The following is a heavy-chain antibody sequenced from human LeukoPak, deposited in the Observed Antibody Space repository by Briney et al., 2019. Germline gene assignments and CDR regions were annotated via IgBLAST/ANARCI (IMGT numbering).Heavy chain of an antibody. CDR1: GGSISSGSYY. V-gene: IGHV4-61*02. CDR3: ARGLRGYYYYYMDV. J-gene: IGHJ6*03. CDR2: IYTSGST. Sequence: SQTLSLTCTVSGGSISSGSYYWSWIRQPAGKGLEWIVRIYTSGSTNYNPSLKSRVTISVDTSKNQFSLKLSSVTAADTAVYYCARGLRGYYYYYMDVWGKGTTVTVSS.